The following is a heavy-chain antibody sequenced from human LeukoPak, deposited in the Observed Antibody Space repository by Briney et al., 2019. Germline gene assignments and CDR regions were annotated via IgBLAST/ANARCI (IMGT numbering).Heavy chain of an antibody. D-gene: IGHD5-12*01. V-gene: IGHV3-23*01. CDR1: GFTFSSYA. CDR3: AKGDTGYSTFDY. CDR2: ISGSGGST. Sequence: GGSLRLSCAASGFTFSSYAMSWVRQTPGKGLEWVSAISGSGGSTYYADSVKGWFTISRDNSKNTLYLQMNSLRDEDTAVYYCAKGDTGYSTFDYWGQGTLVTVSS. J-gene: IGHJ4*02.